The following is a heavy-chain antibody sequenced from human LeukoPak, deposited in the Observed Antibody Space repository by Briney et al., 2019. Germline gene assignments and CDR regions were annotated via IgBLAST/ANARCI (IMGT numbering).Heavy chain of an antibody. CDR2: ISYDGSNK. V-gene: IGHV3-30-3*01. CDR3: AKASSAGYYYGMDV. J-gene: IGHJ6*02. Sequence: GGSLRLSCAASGFTFSSYAMHWVRQAPGKGLEWVAVISYDGSNKCYADSVKGRFTISRDNSKNTLYLQMNSLRAEDTAVYYCAKASSAGYYYGMDVWGQGTTVTVSS. CDR1: GFTFSSYA. D-gene: IGHD6-19*01.